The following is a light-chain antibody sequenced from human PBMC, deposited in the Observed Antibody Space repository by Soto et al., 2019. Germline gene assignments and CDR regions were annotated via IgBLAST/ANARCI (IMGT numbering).Light chain of an antibody. Sequence: EIVMTQSPATLSVSPGERATLSCRASQSVSSNLGWYQQKPGQDPRLLIYGASTRATGIPARFSGSGSGTEFTLTMSSLQSEDIAVYYCQQYNNWPPTFGQGTKVQIK. CDR1: QSVSSN. CDR2: GAS. J-gene: IGKJ1*01. V-gene: IGKV3-15*01. CDR3: QQYNNWPPT.